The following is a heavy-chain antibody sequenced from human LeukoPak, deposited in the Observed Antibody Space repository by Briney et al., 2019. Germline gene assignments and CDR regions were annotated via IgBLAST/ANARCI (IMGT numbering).Heavy chain of an antibody. J-gene: IGHJ6*03. V-gene: IGHV3-23*01. CDR3: ARGEYYYGSGKGSDYYMDV. CDR2: ISGSGSGGST. D-gene: IGHD3-10*01. Sequence: GGSLRLSCAASGFTFSSSAMSWVRQAPGKGLEWVSSISGSGSGGSTYYADSVKGRFTISRDNSKNTLYLQMNSLRAEDTAVYYCARGEYYYGSGKGSDYYMDVWGKGTTVTVSS. CDR1: GFTFSSSA.